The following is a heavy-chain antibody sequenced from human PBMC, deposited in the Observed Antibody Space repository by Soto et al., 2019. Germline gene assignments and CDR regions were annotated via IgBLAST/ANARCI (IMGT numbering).Heavy chain of an antibody. D-gene: IGHD3-22*01. CDR3: ARDQTVVTNWFDP. Sequence: GGSRRLPCATFGFTSNSYRLLGVRQAPGKGLMWISRINGDGSSTSYADSVKGRFTISRDNAKNTLYLQMNSLRAEDMAVYYCARDQTVVTNWFDPWGQGTLVTVSS. J-gene: IGHJ5*02. CDR2: INGDGSST. V-gene: IGHV3-74*01. CDR1: GFTSNSYR.